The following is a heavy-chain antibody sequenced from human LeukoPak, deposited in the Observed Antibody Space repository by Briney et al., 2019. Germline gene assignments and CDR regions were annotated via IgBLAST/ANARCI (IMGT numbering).Heavy chain of an antibody. D-gene: IGHD2-15*01. CDR2: INPNSGGT. Sequence: ASVKVSCKASGYTFTGYYMHWVRQAPGQGLEWMGWINPNSGGTNYAQKFQGRVTMTRDMSITTVYMDLSGLRTDDTAVYYCARAGVAGDYYYGLDVWGQGTTVTVSS. CDR1: GYTFTGYY. V-gene: IGHV1-2*02. CDR3: ARAGVAGDYYYGLDV. J-gene: IGHJ6*02.